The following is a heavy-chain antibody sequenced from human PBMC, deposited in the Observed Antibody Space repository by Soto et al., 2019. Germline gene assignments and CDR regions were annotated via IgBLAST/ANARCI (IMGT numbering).Heavy chain of an antibody. Sequence: QVQLQESGPGLVKPSETLSLTCTVSGGSISSYYWSWIRQTPGKGLEWIGYIYYSGSTNYNPSLKSRVTTSVDTSKNQFSLKLSSVTAADTALYYCARMSSLMVRGVIITYWFDPWGQGTLVTVSS. CDR3: ARMSSLMVRGVIITYWFDP. CDR2: IYYSGST. CDR1: GGSISSYY. D-gene: IGHD3-10*01. V-gene: IGHV4-59*01. J-gene: IGHJ5*02.